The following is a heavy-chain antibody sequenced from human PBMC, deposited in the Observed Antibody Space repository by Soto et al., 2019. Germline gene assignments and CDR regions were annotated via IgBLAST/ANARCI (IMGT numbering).Heavy chain of an antibody. CDR3: PRDPPPPDY. Sequence: QVQLVQSGAEVKKPGALVKVACKASVYTFASYAISWMRQAPGQGLEWMGWISAYNGNTNYAQKLQGRVTMTTDTSTSTAYMELRSLRSDDTAVYYCPRDPPPPDYWGQGTLVTVSS. V-gene: IGHV1-18*01. CDR1: VYTFASYA. J-gene: IGHJ4*02. CDR2: ISAYNGNT.